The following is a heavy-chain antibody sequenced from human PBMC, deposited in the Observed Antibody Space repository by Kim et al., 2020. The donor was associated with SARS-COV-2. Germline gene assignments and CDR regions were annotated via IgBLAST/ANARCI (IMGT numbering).Heavy chain of an antibody. CDR2: LTTSGGGT. D-gene: IGHD2-2*02. V-gene: IGHV3-23*01. Sequence: GGSLRLSCAASGFTFSAYAMGWVRQAPGKGLEWVSGLTTSGGGTYYADSVKGRFTISRDNSKNTLYLQMNSLRAEDTAVYYCAKRGTDCSNISCYIDCWGQGTLVTVSS. CDR1: GFTFSAYA. CDR3: AKRGTDCSNISCYIDC. J-gene: IGHJ4*02.